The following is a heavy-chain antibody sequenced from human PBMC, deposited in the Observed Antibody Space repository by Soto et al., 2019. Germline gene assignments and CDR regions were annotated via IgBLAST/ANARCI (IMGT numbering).Heavy chain of an antibody. Sequence: KASETLSLTCAVYGGSFSGYYWSWIRQPPGKGLEWIGEINHSGSTNYNPSLKGRVTISVDTSKNQFSLKLSSVTAADTAVYYCARLPVKLRVGERWFDPWGQGTLVTVSS. CDR3: ARLPVKLRVGERWFDP. D-gene: IGHD1-7*01. V-gene: IGHV4-34*01. J-gene: IGHJ5*02. CDR1: GGSFSGYY. CDR2: INHSGST.